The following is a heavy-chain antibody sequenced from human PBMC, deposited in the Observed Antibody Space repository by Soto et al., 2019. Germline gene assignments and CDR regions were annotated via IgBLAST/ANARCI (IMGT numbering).Heavy chain of an antibody. V-gene: IGHV4-59*12. CDR1: GGSISSYY. J-gene: IGHJ4*02. Sequence: SETLSLTCTVSGGSISSYYWSWIRQPPGKGLEWIGYIYYSVSTYYNPSLKSRVTISVDTSKNQFSLKLSSVTAADTAVYYCARDQSLSRQVAPDYWGQGTLVTVSS. CDR3: ARDQSLSRQVAPDY. CDR2: IYYSVST.